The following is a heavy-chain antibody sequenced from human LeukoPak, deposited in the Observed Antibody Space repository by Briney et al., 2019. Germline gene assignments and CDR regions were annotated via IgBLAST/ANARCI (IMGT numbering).Heavy chain of an antibody. J-gene: IGHJ4*02. CDR2: IYYSGST. Sequence: SETLSLTCTVSSGSISSYYWSWIRQPPGKGLEEIGDIYYSGSTNYNPSLKSRVTISVDTSKNQFSLKLCSVTAADTAVYYCAREAHGGNSGDYYFDYWGQGTLVAVSS. CDR1: SGSISSYY. D-gene: IGHD4-23*01. V-gene: IGHV4-59*01. CDR3: AREAHGGNSGDYYFDY.